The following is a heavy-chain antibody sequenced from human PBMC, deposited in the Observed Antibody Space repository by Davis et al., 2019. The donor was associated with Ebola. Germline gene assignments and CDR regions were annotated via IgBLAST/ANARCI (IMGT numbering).Heavy chain of an antibody. D-gene: IGHD3-16*02. CDR1: GFTFSSYW. V-gene: IGHV3-74*01. CDR2: INSDGSST. CDR3: ARDRPYDYVWGSYRDYYYYGMDV. Sequence: GESLKISCAASGFTFSSYWMHWVRQAPGKGLVWVSRINSDGSSTSYADSVKGRFTISRDNAKNTLYLQMNSLRAEDTAVYYCARDRPYDYVWGSYRDYYYYGMDVWGQGTTVTVSS. J-gene: IGHJ6*02.